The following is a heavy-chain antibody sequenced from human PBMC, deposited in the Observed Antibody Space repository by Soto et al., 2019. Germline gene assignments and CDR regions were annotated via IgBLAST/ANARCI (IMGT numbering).Heavy chain of an antibody. V-gene: IGHV1-46*01. D-gene: IGHD6-19*01. CDR3: ARDYAPVAGTHYYGMDV. Sequence: QVQLVQSGAEVKKPGASVKVSCKASGYTFTSYYMHWVRQAPGQGLEWMGIINPSGGSTSYAQKFQGRVTMTRDTSTSTVYMALSSLRSEDTAVYYCARDYAPVAGTHYYGMDVWGQGTTVTVSS. CDR2: INPSGGST. CDR1: GYTFTSYY. J-gene: IGHJ6*02.